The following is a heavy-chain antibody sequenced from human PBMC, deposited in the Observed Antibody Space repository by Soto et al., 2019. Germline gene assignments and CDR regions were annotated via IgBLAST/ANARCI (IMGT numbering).Heavy chain of an antibody. Sequence: ASVKVSCKASGGTFSSYAISWVRQAPGQGLEWMGGIIPIFGTANYAQKFQGRVTITADKSTSTAYMELSSLRSEDTAVYYCARDEPWLAYGMDVWGQGTTVSVSS. J-gene: IGHJ6*02. D-gene: IGHD6-19*01. CDR1: GGTFSSYA. CDR2: IIPIFGTA. CDR3: ARDEPWLAYGMDV. V-gene: IGHV1-69*06.